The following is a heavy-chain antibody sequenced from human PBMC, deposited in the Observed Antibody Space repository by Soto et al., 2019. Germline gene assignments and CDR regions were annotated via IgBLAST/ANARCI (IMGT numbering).Heavy chain of an antibody. CDR3: ARVVEIVLVPANFDY. CDR1: GYTFTSYG. J-gene: IGHJ4*02. D-gene: IGHD2-2*01. V-gene: IGHV1-18*01. CDR2: ISAYNGNT. Sequence: QVQLVQSGAEVKKPGASVKVSCKASGYTFTSYGISWVRQAPGQGLEWMGWISAYNGNTNYAQKLQGRVTMTTDISTSTAYMELRSLRSDDTAVYYCARVVEIVLVPANFDYWGQGTLVTVSS.